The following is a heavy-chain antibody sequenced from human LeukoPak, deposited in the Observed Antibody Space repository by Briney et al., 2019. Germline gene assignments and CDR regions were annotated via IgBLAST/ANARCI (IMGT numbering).Heavy chain of an antibody. CDR2: IYYSGST. Sequence: SETLSLTCAVYGGSFSGYYWSWIRQPPGKGLEWIGYIYYSGSTNYNPSLKSRVTISVDTSKNQFSLKLSSVTAADTAVYYCARDTRYSSSWYWFDPWGQGTLVTVSS. CDR1: GGSFSGYY. J-gene: IGHJ5*02. V-gene: IGHV4-59*01. D-gene: IGHD6-13*01. CDR3: ARDTRYSSSWYWFDP.